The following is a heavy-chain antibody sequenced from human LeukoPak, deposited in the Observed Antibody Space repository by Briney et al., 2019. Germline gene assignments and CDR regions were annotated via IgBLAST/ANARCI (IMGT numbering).Heavy chain of an antibody. J-gene: IGHJ5*02. V-gene: IGHV5-51*01. CDR3: ASSRTGNWFDP. CDR2: IYPGDSDT. CDR1: GYRFTSYW. Sequence: GESLKISFKGSGYRFTSYWIAWVRQMPGKGLEWMGIIYPGDSDTRYSPSFQGQVTISADKSITTAYLQWSSLKASDTAIYYCASSRTGNWFDPWGQGTLVTVSS. D-gene: IGHD2-2*01.